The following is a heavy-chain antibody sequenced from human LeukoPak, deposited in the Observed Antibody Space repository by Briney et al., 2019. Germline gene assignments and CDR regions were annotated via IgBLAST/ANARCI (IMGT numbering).Heavy chain of an antibody. Sequence: GGSLRLSCATSGFSFTDYPMNWARQAPGKGLEWISNIRTTAEGAKYAYYADSVKGRVTISRDDGKNTLYLHMNSLRDDDTSVYYCATDKRYAFDYWGQGILVTVSS. J-gene: IGHJ4*02. CDR3: ATDKRYAFDY. CDR1: GFSFTDYP. CDR2: IRTTAEGAKYA. V-gene: IGHV3-48*02. D-gene: IGHD3-9*01.